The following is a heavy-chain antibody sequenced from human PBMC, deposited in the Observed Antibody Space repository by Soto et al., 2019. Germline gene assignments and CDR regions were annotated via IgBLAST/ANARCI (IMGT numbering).Heavy chain of an antibody. V-gene: IGHV3-74*01. CDR2: INSDGSST. D-gene: IGHD2-15*01. J-gene: IGHJ1*01. CDR3: AREREYCSGGSCYYVEEYFQH. CDR1: GFTFSSYW. Sequence: GGSLRLSCAASGFTFSSYWMHWVRQAPGKGLVWVSRINSDGSSTSYADSVKGRFTISRDNAKNTLYLQMNSLRAEDTAVYYCAREREYCSGGSCYYVEEYFQHWGQGTLVTVSS.